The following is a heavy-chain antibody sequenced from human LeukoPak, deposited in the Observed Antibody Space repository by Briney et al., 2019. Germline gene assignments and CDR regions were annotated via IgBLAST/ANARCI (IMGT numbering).Heavy chain of an antibody. CDR2: ISYDGSNK. CDR1: GFTFSSYD. CDR3: AKDRIRMVRGVIHYYYYGMDV. D-gene: IGHD3-10*01. J-gene: IGHJ6*04. Sequence: GRSLRLSCAASGFTFSSYDMHWVRQAPGKGLEWVPVISYDGSNKYYADSVKGRFTISRDKSKNTLYLQMNSLRAEDTAVYYCAKDRIRMVRGVIHYYYYGMDVWGKGTTVTVSS. V-gene: IGHV3-30*18.